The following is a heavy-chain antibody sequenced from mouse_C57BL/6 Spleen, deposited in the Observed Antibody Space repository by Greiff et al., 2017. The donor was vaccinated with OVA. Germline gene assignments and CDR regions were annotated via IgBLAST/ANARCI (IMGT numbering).Heavy chain of an antibody. CDR3: ARSITTVVAPAY. Sequence: QVQLQQPGAELVKPGASVKLSCKASGYTFTSYWMQWVKQRPGQGLEWIGEIDPSDSYTNYTQKFKGKATLTVDTSSSTAYMQISSLTSEDSAVYYWARSITTVVAPAYWGQGTLVTVSA. CDR2: IDPSDSYT. CDR1: GYTFTSYW. J-gene: IGHJ3*01. D-gene: IGHD1-1*01. V-gene: IGHV1-50*01.